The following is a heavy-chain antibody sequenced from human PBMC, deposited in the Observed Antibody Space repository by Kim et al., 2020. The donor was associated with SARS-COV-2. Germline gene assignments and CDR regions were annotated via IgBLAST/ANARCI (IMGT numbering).Heavy chain of an antibody. CDR2: IDPSDSYT. CDR3: ATHASYSSGWIDY. V-gene: IGHV5-10-1*01. J-gene: IGHJ4*02. Sequence: GESLKISCKGSGYSFTSYWISWVRQMPGKGLEWMGRIDPSDSYTNYSPSFQGHVTISADKSISTAYLQWSSLKASDTAMYYCATHASYSSGWIDYWGQGTLVTVSS. D-gene: IGHD6-19*01. CDR1: GYSFTSYW.